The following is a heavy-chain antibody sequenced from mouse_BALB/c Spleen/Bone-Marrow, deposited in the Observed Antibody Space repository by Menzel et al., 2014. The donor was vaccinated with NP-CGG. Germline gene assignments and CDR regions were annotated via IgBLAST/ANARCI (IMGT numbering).Heavy chain of an antibody. CDR1: GDSITSGF. J-gene: IGHJ4*01. D-gene: IGHD2-1*01. V-gene: IGHV3-8*02. Sequence: EAQLQQTGPSVVKPSQTLSLTCSVTGDSITSGFWNWIRKFPGNKLEYMGYISYSGTTYYNPSLKSRISFTRDTSKNQYYLQLISVTTEDTATYFCARWDFGNHYAMYYWGQGASVTVSS. CDR2: ISYSGTT. CDR3: ARWDFGNHYAMYY.